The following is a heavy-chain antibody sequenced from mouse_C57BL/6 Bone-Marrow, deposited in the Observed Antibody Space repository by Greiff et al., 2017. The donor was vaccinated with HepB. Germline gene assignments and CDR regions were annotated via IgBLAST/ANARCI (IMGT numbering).Heavy chain of an antibody. CDR2: IHPNSGST. J-gene: IGHJ1*03. CDR1: GYTFTSYW. D-gene: IGHD2-5*01. Sequence: VQLQQPGAELVKPGASVKLSCKASGYTFTSYWMHWVKQRPGQGLEWIGMIHPNSGSTNYNEKFKSKATLTVDKSSSTAYMQLSSLTSEDSAVYYGAYSNYGYFDVWGTGTTVTVSS. CDR3: AYSNYGYFDV. V-gene: IGHV1-64*01.